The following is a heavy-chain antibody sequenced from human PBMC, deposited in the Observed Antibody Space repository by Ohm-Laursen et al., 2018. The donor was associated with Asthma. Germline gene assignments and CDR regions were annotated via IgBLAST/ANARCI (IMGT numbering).Heavy chain of an antibody. J-gene: IGHJ4*02. CDR2: IRGSGDTT. CDR3: AKASTFSTGYYFDF. V-gene: IGHV3-23*01. D-gene: IGHD2-2*01. CDR1: GFIISNYA. Sequence: LRLSCAASGFIISNYAMSWVRQAPGKGLEWVSAIRGSGDTTHYTDFVKGRFTISRDSSENTLYLHMNNLRAEDTAAYYCAKASTFSTGYYFDFWGQGTLVTVSS.